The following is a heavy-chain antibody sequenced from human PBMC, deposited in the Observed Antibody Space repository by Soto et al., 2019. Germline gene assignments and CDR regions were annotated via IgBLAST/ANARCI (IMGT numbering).Heavy chain of an antibody. D-gene: IGHD3-10*01. CDR3: ARQSYYYGSGPY. CDR1: GGSIISSSYY. J-gene: IGHJ4*02. Sequence: SETLSLTCTVSGGSIISSSYYCVWIRQPPGKGLEWIGSIYYSGSTYYNPSLKSRVTISVDTSKNQFSLKLSSVTAADTAVYYCARQSYYYGSGPYWGQGTLVTVSS. V-gene: IGHV4-39*01. CDR2: IYYSGST.